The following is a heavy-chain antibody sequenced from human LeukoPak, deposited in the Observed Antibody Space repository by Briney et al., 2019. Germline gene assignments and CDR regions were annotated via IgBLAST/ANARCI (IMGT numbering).Heavy chain of an antibody. CDR3: ARGPKYSSSSTWFDP. CDR2: MNPNSGNT. V-gene: IGHV1-8*03. CDR1: GYTFTSYG. Sequence: ASVKVSCKASGYTFTSYGISWVRQATGQGLEWMGWMNPNSGNTGYAQKFQGRVTITRNTSISTAYMELSSLRSEDTAVYYCARGPKYSSSSTWFDPWGQGTLVTVSS. D-gene: IGHD6-6*01. J-gene: IGHJ5*02.